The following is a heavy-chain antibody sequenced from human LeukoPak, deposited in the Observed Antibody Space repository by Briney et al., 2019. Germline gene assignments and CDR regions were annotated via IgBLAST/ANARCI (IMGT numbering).Heavy chain of an antibody. CDR1: GGSISSGGYY. CDR2: IYYSGST. D-gene: IGHD1-1*01. J-gene: IGHJ4*02. CDR3: ARGGTQNWYAGDY. Sequence: SETLSLTCTVSGGSISSGGYYWSWIRQHPGKGLEWIGYIYYSGSTYYNPSLKSRVTISVDTSKNQFSLKLSSVTAADTAVYYCARGGTQNWYAGDYWGQGTLVTVSS. V-gene: IGHV4-31*03.